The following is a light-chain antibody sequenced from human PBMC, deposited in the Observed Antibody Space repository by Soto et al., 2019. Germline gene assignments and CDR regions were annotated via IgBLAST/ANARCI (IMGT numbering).Light chain of an antibody. CDR3: LLSYSGGGV. V-gene: IGLV7-46*01. CDR1: TGAVTSGHY. Sequence: QAVVTQEPSLTVSPGGTVTLTCGSSTGAVTSGHYPYWFQQKPGQAPRTLTYDTSNKHSWTPARFSGSLLGGKAALTLSGAQPEDEAEYYCLLSYSGGGVFGGGTKLTVL. J-gene: IGLJ2*01. CDR2: DTS.